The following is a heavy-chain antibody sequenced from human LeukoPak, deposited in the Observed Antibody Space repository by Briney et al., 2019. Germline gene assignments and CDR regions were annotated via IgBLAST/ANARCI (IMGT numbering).Heavy chain of an antibody. CDR2: ISGSGGST. Sequence: GSLRLSCAASGFTFSSYAMSWVRQAPGKGLEWVSAISGSGGSTYYADSVKGRFTISRDNSKNTLYLQMNSLRAEDTAVYYCARDRRTTVTMFLFDYWGQGTLATVSS. CDR3: ARDRRTTVTMFLFDY. D-gene: IGHD4-17*01. V-gene: IGHV3-23*01. J-gene: IGHJ4*02. CDR1: GFTFSSYA.